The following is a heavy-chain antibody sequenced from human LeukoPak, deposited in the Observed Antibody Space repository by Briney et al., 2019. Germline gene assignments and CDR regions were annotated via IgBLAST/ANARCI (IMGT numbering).Heavy chain of an antibody. V-gene: IGHV4-34*01. D-gene: IGHD6-13*01. CDR3: ASANRAAAGTGYFDY. CDR2: INHSGST. CDR1: GESLRGYY. J-gene: IGHJ4*02. Sequence: SETLSLTCGVYGESLRGYYWTWIRQPPGKGLEWIGEINHSGSTDYNPSLKSRVTISVDTSKNQFSLKLSSVTAADTAVYYCASANRAAAGTGYFDYWGQGTLVTVSS.